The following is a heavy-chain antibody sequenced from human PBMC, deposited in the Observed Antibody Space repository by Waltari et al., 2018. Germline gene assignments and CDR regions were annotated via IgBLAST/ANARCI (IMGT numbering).Heavy chain of an antibody. D-gene: IGHD5-12*01. V-gene: IGHV4-38-2*01. CDR2: IYHSGST. J-gene: IGHJ4*02. CDR3: ASPRRSGYEPDSHFDY. Sequence: QVQLQESGPGLVKPSETLSLTCAVSGYSISSGYYWGWIRQPPGKGLEWIGSIYHSGSTHYNPSLKSRVTISVDTSKNQFSLKLSSVTAADTAVYYCASPRRSGYEPDSHFDYWGQGTLVTVSS. CDR1: GYSISSGYY.